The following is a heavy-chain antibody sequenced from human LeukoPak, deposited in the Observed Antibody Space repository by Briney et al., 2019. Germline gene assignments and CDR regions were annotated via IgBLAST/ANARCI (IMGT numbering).Heavy chain of an antibody. CDR2: IRYDGSNK. J-gene: IGHJ4*02. V-gene: IGHV3-30*02. Sequence: GGSLRLSCAASGFTFSSYGMHWVRQAPGKGLEWVAFIRYDGSNKYYADSVKGRFTISRDNAKNSLYLQMNSLRAEDTAVYYCARGRFCSSSSCTSFDYWGQGNLVTVSS. CDR1: GFTFSSYG. D-gene: IGHD2-2*01. CDR3: ARGRFCSSSSCTSFDY.